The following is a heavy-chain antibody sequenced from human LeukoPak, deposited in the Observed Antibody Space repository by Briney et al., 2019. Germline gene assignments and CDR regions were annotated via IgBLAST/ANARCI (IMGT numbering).Heavy chain of an antibody. Sequence: SETLSLTCTVSGGSVGRSPYYWGWIRQPPGKGLEWIGNIYYSGSTYYNPSLKSRVTISVDTSKNQFSLKVTSVTAADTAVYYCARGSGAFDIWGQGTMVTVSS. CDR3: ARGSGAFDI. CDR1: GGSVGRSPYY. V-gene: IGHV4-39*07. CDR2: IYYSGST. J-gene: IGHJ3*02. D-gene: IGHD7-27*01.